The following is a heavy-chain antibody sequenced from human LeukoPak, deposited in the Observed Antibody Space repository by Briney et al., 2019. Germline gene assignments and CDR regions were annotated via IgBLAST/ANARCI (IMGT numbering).Heavy chain of an antibody. Sequence: GGSLRLSCAASGFTFSSYAMNWVRQAPGKGLEWVSSISSSSSYIYYADSVKGRFTISRDNAKNSLYLQMNSLGAEDTAVYYCARDFTHYYDSSGYHGDYWGQGTLVTVSS. V-gene: IGHV3-21*01. CDR1: GFTFSSYA. CDR2: ISSSSSYI. CDR3: ARDFTHYYDSSGYHGDY. D-gene: IGHD3-22*01. J-gene: IGHJ4*02.